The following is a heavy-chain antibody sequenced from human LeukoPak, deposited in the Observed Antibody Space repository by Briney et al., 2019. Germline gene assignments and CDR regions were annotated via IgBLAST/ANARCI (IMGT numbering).Heavy chain of an antibody. J-gene: IGHJ4*02. V-gene: IGHV4-39*07. D-gene: IGHD3-10*01. CDR3: ARDARVQKWFGELLKTTTYYFDY. CDR1: GGSISSSNFY. Sequence: PSETLSLTCVVSGGSISSSNFYWGWIRQPPGKGLEWIGSIYYSGSTYYNPSLKSRVSISVDTSKNQFSLKLSSVTAADTAVYYCARDARVQKWFGELLKTTTYYFDYWGQGTLVTVSS. CDR2: IYYSGST.